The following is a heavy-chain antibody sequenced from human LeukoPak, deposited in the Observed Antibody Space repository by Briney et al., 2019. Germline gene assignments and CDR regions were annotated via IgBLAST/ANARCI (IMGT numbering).Heavy chain of an antibody. V-gene: IGHV1-18*01. CDR3: ARDPTDTAMVTCDY. Sequence: ASVKVSCKASGYTFTSYGISWVRQASGQGLEWMGWISAYNGNTNYAQKLQGRVTMTTDTSTSTAYMELRSLRSDDTAVYYCARDPTDTAMVTCDYWGQGTLVTVSS. D-gene: IGHD5-18*01. CDR2: ISAYNGNT. J-gene: IGHJ4*02. CDR1: GYTFTSYG.